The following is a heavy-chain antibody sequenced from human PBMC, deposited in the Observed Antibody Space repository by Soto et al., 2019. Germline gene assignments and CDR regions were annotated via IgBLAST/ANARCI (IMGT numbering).Heavy chain of an antibody. D-gene: IGHD4-17*01. J-gene: IGHJ6*02. CDR2: ISGSGGSI. V-gene: IGHV3-23*01. CDR1: GFTFSSYA. CDR3: AKFAVTTWIYYYYYYGMDV. Sequence: GGSLRLSCAASGFTFSSYAMSWVRQAPGKGLEWVSAISGSGGSIYYADSVKGRFTISRDNSKNTLYLQMNSLRAEDTAVYYCAKFAVTTWIYYYYYYGMDVWGQGTTVTVSS.